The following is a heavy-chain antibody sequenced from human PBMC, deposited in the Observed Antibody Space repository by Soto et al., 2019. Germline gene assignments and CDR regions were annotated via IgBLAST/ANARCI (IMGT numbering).Heavy chain of an antibody. D-gene: IGHD3-3*01. V-gene: IGHV1-46*01. CDR1: GYTFTSYG. J-gene: IGHJ6*02. Sequence: ASVKVSCKASGYTFTSYGISWVRQAPGQGLEWLGIINPSGGYTTYAQRFLGRVTMTSDTSTSTVHMELGSLTSEDTAVYYCARDQGITTFGVYSMYYNGIDVWG. CDR3: ARDQGITTFGVYSMYYNGIDV. CDR2: INPSGGYT.